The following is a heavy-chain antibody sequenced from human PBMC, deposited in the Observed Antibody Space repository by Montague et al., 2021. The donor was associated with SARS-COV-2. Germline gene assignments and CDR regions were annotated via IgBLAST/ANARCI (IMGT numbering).Heavy chain of an antibody. V-gene: IGHV4/OR15-8*02. CDR2: IFHSGAA. J-gene: IGHJ4*02. D-gene: IGHD6-13*01. CDR1: DGFISSGNW. CDR3: ARDFVAAVPDRFDS. Sequence: SETLSLTCAVSDGFISSGNWWSWVRQPPGKGLEWIGEIFHSGAASYNPSLKSRLTISMDKSKNEFSLKLNSVTAADTAMYYCARDFVAAVPDRFDSWGQGVLVTVSS.